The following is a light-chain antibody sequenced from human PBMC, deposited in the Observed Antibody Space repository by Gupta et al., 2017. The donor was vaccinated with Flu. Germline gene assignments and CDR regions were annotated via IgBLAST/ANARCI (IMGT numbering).Light chain of an antibody. CDR1: QGIGND. Sequence: GGRGTITCRSSQGIGNDLGWFQQRPGKAPKRLIYTASSLQSGVPSRFSGSGSGTEFTLTISSLQPDDFATYYCRQHNSYPLTFGGGTKVEIK. CDR3: RQHNSYPLT. J-gene: IGKJ4*01. V-gene: IGKV1-17*01. CDR2: TAS.